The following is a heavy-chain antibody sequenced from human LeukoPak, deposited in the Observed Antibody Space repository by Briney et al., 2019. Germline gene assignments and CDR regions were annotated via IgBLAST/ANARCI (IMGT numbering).Heavy chain of an antibody. CDR3: TTWIQLSPFDS. V-gene: IGHV3-15*01. D-gene: IGHD5-18*01. CDR2: IKSKTDGGTR. J-gene: IGHJ4*02. CDR1: GFTFSSYE. Sequence: PGGSLRLSCAASGFTFSSYEMNWVRQAPGKGLEWVGRIKSKTDGGTRDYVAPVKGRFTISRDDSKNTLYLQMNSLKAEDTAVYYCTTWIQLSPFDSWGQGSLVTVSS.